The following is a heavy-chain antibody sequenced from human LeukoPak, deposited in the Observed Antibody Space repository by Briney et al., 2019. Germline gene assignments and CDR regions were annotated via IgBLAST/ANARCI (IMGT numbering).Heavy chain of an antibody. J-gene: IGHJ4*02. CDR1: GFTLSTNG. Sequence: PGGSLRLSCAASGFTLSTNGMHWVRQAPGKGLEWVAMISHDGNSKQYADLVKGRFTVSRDNSKNTLYLQMNSLRAEDTAVYYCAKTYGDRAYWGQGTLVTVSS. V-gene: IGHV3-30*18. D-gene: IGHD4-17*01. CDR3: AKTYGDRAY. CDR2: ISHDGNSK.